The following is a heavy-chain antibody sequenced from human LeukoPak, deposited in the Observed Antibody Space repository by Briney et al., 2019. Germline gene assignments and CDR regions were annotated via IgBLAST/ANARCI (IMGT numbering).Heavy chain of an antibody. D-gene: IGHD3-9*01. CDR3: ARISILTGYYNFDY. J-gene: IGHJ4*02. CDR2: NSGST. CDR1: GGSISSSSYY. V-gene: IGHV4-39*07. Sequence: PSETLSLTCTVSGGSISSSSYYWGWIRQPPGKGLEWIGSNSGSTYYNPSLKSRVTISVDTSKNQFSLKLSSVTAADTAVYYCARISILTGYYNFDYWGQGTLVTVSS.